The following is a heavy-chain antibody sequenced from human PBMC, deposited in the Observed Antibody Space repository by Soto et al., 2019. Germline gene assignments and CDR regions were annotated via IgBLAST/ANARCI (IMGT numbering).Heavy chain of an antibody. V-gene: IGHV4-30-4*01. CDR1: GGSIRSTDYY. Sequence: SETLSLTCTVSGGSIRSTDYYWSWIRQAPGKGLEWIGYVYYTGSTYYNPSLMSRLTISVDTSKNQFSLKLTSVTAAETAVYYCVRTAREGAVAPHWFDRWGQGTQVTV. J-gene: IGHJ5*02. CDR2: VYYTGST. D-gene: IGHD2-21*02. CDR3: VRTAREGAVAPHWFDR.